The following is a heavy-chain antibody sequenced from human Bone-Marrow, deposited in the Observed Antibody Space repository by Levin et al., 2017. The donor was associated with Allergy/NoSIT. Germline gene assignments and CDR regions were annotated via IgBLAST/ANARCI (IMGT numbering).Heavy chain of an antibody. D-gene: IGHD5-18*01. CDR3: TTDYALVGRIIQHYKH. J-gene: IGHJ4*02. V-gene: IGHV3-15*01. CDR2: IKSKVDGGTT. Sequence: GGSLRLSCAASGFIFGNAWMSWVRQAPGKGLEWVGRIKSKVDGGTTDYAAPVKDRFTISRDDGKNTLYLQMNSLKTEDAGIYYCTTDYALVGRIIQHYKHWGQGTLVTVSS. CDR1: GFIFGNAW.